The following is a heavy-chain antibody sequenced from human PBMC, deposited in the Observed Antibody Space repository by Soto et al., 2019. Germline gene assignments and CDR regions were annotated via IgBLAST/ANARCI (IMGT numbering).Heavy chain of an antibody. D-gene: IGHD6-19*01. CDR3: AKSLWDTSGWKTDY. CDR1: GGSISSYY. V-gene: IGHV4-59*01. Sequence: ETLSLTCTVSGGSISSYYWSWIRQPPGKGLEWIGYIYYSGSINYNPSLKSRVTISVDPSKNQFSLRLSSVTAADTAVYYCAKSLWDTSGWKTDYWGQGTLVTVSS. J-gene: IGHJ4*02. CDR2: IYYSGSI.